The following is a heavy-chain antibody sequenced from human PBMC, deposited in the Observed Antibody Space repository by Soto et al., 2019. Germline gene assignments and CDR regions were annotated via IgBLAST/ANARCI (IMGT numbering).Heavy chain of an antibody. CDR1: GFTFSRYS. J-gene: IGHJ5*02. CDR3: AREPITLLGVNWFDP. D-gene: IGHD3-22*01. Sequence: EVQLVESGGGLVQPGGSLRLSCAASGFTFSRYSMNWVRQAPGRGLEWVSYISSSSSTIYYADSVKGRFTISRDNAKNALYLQMNGLREEDTAVYYCAREPITLLGVNWFDPWGQGTLVTVSS. CDR2: ISSSSSTI. V-gene: IGHV3-48*02.